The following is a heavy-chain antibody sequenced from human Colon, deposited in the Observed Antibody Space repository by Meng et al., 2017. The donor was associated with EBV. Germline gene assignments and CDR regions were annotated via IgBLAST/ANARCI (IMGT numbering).Heavy chain of an antibody. V-gene: IGHV4-31*03. CDR3: ARVSSGWDYFDY. J-gene: IGHJ4*02. Sequence: VRLCEPGPGVVMPSPALSLTGTVCGGSVSSGGYYWTWIRQHPGKGLEWFGHIYYSGSTFYNPSLKRRVIISIDTSKNQFSLNLRSVTAADTAVYYCARVSSGWDYFDYWGQGTLVTVSS. CDR2: IYYSGST. D-gene: IGHD6-19*01. CDR1: GGSVSSGGYY.